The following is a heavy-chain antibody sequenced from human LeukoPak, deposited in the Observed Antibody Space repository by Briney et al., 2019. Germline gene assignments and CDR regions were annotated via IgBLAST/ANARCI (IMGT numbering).Heavy chain of an antibody. Sequence: SETLSLTCAVYGGSFSGYYWSWIRQPPGKGLEWIGEINHSGSTNYNPSLKSRVTISVDTSKNQFSLKLSSVTAADTAVYYCASADEYCSGGSCYTALGYWGQGTLVTVSS. CDR2: INHSGST. V-gene: IGHV4-34*01. J-gene: IGHJ4*02. D-gene: IGHD2-15*01. CDR3: ASADEYCSGGSCYTALGY. CDR1: GGSFSGYY.